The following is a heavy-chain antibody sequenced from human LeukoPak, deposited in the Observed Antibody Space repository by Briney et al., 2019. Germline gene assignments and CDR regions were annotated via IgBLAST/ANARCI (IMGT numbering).Heavy chain of an antibody. J-gene: IGHJ5*02. CDR2: IYYSGST. D-gene: IGHD4-17*01. CDR1: GGSISSGDYY. CDR3: ARATTVTPNWFDP. V-gene: IGHV4-30-4*01. Sequence: SETLSLTCTVSGGSISSGDYYWSWIRQPPGKGLEWIGYIYYSGSTYYNPSLKSRVTISVDTSKNQFSLKLSSVTAADTAVYCCARATTVTPNWFDPWGQGTLVTVSS.